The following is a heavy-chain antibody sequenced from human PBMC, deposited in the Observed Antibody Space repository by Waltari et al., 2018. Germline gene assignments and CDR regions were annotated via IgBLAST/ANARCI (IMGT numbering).Heavy chain of an antibody. D-gene: IGHD6-6*01. CDR1: GGPISSTL. Sequence: QVQLQESGPGLLKPSETLSPTCTVSGGPISSTLWTWIRQSPGKGLEWIGNIDYTGSTKYNPSLRSRVTISVDTSKTQFSLRLSSVTAADTAVYYCARFVRGRYFDYWGQGSLATVSS. V-gene: IGHV4-59*01. J-gene: IGHJ4*02. CDR3: ARFVRGRYFDY. CDR2: IDYTGST.